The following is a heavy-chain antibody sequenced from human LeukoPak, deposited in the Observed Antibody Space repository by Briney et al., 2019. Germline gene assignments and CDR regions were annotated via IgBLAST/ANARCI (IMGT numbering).Heavy chain of an antibody. CDR3: TRATIPGIAVAGVDY. D-gene: IGHD6-19*01. V-gene: IGHV3-49*03. Sequence: GGSLRLSCTASGFTFGDYAMSWFRQAPGKGLEWVGFIRSKAYGGTTEYAASVKGRFTISRDDSKSIAYLQMNSLKTEDTAVYYCTRATIPGIAVAGVDYWGQGTLVTVSS. CDR2: IRSKAYGGTT. J-gene: IGHJ4*02. CDR1: GFTFGDYA.